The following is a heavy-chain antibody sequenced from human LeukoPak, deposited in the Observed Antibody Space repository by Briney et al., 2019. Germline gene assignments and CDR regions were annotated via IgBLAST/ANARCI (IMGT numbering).Heavy chain of an antibody. D-gene: IGHD3-10*01. V-gene: IGHV1-69*13. CDR2: IIPIFDTS. CDR1: GGTFSSYA. CDR3: ARDSRGYGSGEYYYYYYFDV. Sequence: ASVKVSCKASGGTFSSYAITWVRQAPGQGLEWMGGIIPIFDTSNYAQKFQGRVTFTSDDSTSTAYMELSSLRSEDTAVFYCARDSRGYGSGEYYYYYYFDVWGEGTTVTVSS. J-gene: IGHJ6*03.